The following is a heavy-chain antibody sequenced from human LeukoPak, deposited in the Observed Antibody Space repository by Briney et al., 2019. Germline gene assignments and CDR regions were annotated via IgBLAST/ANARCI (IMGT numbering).Heavy chain of an antibody. CDR2: IKPDGSEK. CDR1: GFTFSSNW. Sequence: GGSLRLSCAASGFTFSSNWMSWVRQAPGKGLEWVGNIKPDGSEKYYVDSVKSRFTISRDNAKNSLYRQMNSLRAEDTAVYYCARAHVVVTAYVPGRYYGMDGWGQRTTVTVSS. J-gene: IGHJ6*02. D-gene: IGHD2-21*02. CDR3: ARAHVVVTAYVPGRYYGMDG. V-gene: IGHV3-7*01.